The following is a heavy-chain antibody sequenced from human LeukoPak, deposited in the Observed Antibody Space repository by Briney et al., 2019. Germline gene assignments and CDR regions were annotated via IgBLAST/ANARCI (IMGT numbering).Heavy chain of an antibody. Sequence: ASVKVSCKVSGYTLTELSMHWVRQAPGKGLEWMGGFDPEDGETIYAQKFQGRVTMTEDTSTDTAYMELSSLRSEDTAVYYCASSKVWLYKAAFDHWGQGTLVTVSS. CDR3: ASSKVWLYKAAFDH. D-gene: IGHD3-9*01. J-gene: IGHJ4*02. CDR2: FDPEDGET. V-gene: IGHV1-24*01. CDR1: GYTLTELS.